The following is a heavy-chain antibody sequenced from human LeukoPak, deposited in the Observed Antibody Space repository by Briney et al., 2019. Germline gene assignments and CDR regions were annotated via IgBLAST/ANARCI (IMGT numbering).Heavy chain of an antibody. V-gene: IGHV3-15*01. D-gene: IGHD3-16*01. CDR1: GFTFSNAW. CDR3: TTESGLRFRVFRNY. CDR2: IKSKTDGGTT. Sequence: PGGSLRLSCAASGFTFSNAWMSWVRQAPGKGLEWVGRIKSKTDGGTTDYAAPVKGRFTISRDDSKNMLYLQMNSLKTEDTAVYYCTTESGLRFRVFRNYWGQGTLVTVSS. J-gene: IGHJ4*02.